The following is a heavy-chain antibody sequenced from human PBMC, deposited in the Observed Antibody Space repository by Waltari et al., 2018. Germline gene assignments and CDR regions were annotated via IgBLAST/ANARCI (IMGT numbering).Heavy chain of an antibody. V-gene: IGHV3-48*03. CDR2: ISSSGSTI. CDR1: GFPFSSYE. CDR3: AREYTYYYDY. J-gene: IGHJ4*02. Sequence: EVQLVESGGGLVQPGGSLRLSCAASGFPFSSYEMNWVRQAPGKGLEWVSYISSSGSTIYYADSVKGRFTISRDNAKNSLYLQMNSLRAEDTAVYYCAREYTYYYDYWGQGTLVTVSS. D-gene: IGHD1-1*01.